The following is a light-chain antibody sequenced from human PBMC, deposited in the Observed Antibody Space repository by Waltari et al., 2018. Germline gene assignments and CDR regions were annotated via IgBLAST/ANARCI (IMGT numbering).Light chain of an antibody. CDR2: DVS. V-gene: IGLV2-14*03. J-gene: IGLJ2*01. CDR1: HSDVGGYHP. CDR3: SSYTSRSTLVV. Sequence: QSALTQPAAVSGSPGQSLTISCTGTHSDVGGYHPVSWYQQHPGKAPKVIVYDVSNRPSGVSNRFSGSKSGNMASLTISGLQAEDEADYYCSSYTSRSTLVVFGGGTKVTVL.